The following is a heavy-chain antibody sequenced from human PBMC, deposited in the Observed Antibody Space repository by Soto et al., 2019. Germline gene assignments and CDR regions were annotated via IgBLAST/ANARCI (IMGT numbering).Heavy chain of an antibody. CDR1: GYTFTSYG. CDR2: ISAYNGNT. Sequence: QVQLVQSGAEVKKPGASVKVSCKASGYTFTSYGITWVRQAPGQGLEWMGWISAYNGNTNYAQKLQGRVTMTTDTSTSTAYMELRSLRSVVTAVYFWARESTAAGPTSPWGQGTLVTVSS. CDR3: ARESTAAGPTSP. J-gene: IGHJ5*02. V-gene: IGHV1-18*01. D-gene: IGHD6-13*01.